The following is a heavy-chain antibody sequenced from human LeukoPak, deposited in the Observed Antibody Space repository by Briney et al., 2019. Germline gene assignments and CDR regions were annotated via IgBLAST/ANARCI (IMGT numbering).Heavy chain of an antibody. J-gene: IGHJ4*02. Sequence: SETLSLTCAVSGGSISSSHHYWGWIRQPPGKGLEWIGSIYSSGSTYYRPSLMTRVTITVDTAKNQFSLKLNSVTAADTAVYYCAREGYCSSTSCQPFDYWGQGTLVTVSS. CDR2: IYSSGST. D-gene: IGHD2-2*01. V-gene: IGHV4-39*02. CDR1: GGSISSSHHY. CDR3: AREGYCSSTSCQPFDY.